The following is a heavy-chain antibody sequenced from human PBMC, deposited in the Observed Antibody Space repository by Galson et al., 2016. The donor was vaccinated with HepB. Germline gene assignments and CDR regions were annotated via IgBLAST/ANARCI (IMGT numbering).Heavy chain of an antibody. V-gene: IGHV5-51*01. CDR3: ARVVTQTTMDV. CDR2: IYPHDSDT. D-gene: IGHD1-1*01. Sequence: QSGAEVKKPGESLKISCKGSGYSFPNYWIAWVRQMPGKGLEWMGIIYPHDSDTKYSPSFQGQVTFSADRSFNIAYLQWSSLKVSDTAMYYCARVVTQTTMDVWGQGTSVTVSS. J-gene: IGHJ6*02. CDR1: GYSFPNYW.